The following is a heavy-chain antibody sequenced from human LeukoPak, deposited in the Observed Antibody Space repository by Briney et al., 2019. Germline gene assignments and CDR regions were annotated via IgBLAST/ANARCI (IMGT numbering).Heavy chain of an antibody. CDR2: ISSSGGST. CDR1: GFTFSSYA. J-gene: IGHJ4*02. Sequence: PGGSLRLSCAASGFTFSSYAMSWVRQAPGKGLELVSAISSSGGSTYYADSVKGRFTISRDNSKNTLYLQMNSLRAEDTAVYYCAKVWDTYYYDSSGSFDYWGQGTLVTVSS. V-gene: IGHV3-23*01. CDR3: AKVWDTYYYDSSGSFDY. D-gene: IGHD3-22*01.